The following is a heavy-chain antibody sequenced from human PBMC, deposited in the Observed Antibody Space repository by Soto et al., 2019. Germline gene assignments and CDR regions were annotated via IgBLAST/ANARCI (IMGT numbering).Heavy chain of an antibody. D-gene: IGHD2-21*01. CDR2: IYVTGAV. V-gene: IGHV4-31*03. Sequence: SETLSLTCSVSGAALNSGNYYWSWIRQVPGKGLEWIGHIYVTGAVDYNPSLRDRITISQDTSERQFSLNLRLVTAADTAVYYCARLRIATNNYKWFDPWGQGXLVTVYS. CDR3: ARLRIATNNYKWFDP. J-gene: IGHJ5*02. CDR1: GAALNSGNYY.